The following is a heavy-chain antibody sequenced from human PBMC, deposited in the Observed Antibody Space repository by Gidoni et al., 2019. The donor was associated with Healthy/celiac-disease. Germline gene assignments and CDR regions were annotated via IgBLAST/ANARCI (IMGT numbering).Heavy chain of an antibody. D-gene: IGHD5-18*01. V-gene: IGHV4-61*02. CDR2: IYTSGST. Sequence: QVQLQESGPGLVKPSQTLSLTCTVSGGSISSGSYYWSWIRQPAGKGLEWIGRIYTSGSTNYNPSLKSRVTISVDTSKNQFSLKLSSVTAADTAVYYCARAGYSYGENYFDYWGQGTLVTVSS. CDR1: GGSISSGSYY. CDR3: ARAGYSYGENYFDY. J-gene: IGHJ4*02.